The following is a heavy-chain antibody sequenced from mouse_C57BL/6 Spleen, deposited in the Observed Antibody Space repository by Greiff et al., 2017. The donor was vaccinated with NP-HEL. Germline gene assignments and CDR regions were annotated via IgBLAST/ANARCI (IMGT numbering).Heavy chain of an antibody. V-gene: IGHV1-81*01. CDR3: ARSGDYYGIYFDY. D-gene: IGHD2-1*01. CDR1: GYTFTSYG. CDR2: IYPRSGNT. Sequence: VQLQQSGAELARPGASVKLSCKASGYTFTSYGISWVKQRTGQGLEWIGEIYPRSGNTYYNEKFKGKATLTADKSSSTAYMELRSLTSEDSAVYFCARSGDYYGIYFDYWSQGTTLTVSS. J-gene: IGHJ2*01.